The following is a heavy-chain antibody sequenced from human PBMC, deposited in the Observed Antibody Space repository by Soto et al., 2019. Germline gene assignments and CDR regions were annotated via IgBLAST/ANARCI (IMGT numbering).Heavy chain of an antibody. CDR2: MSHSGGT. V-gene: IGHV4-34*01. D-gene: IGHD5-12*01. CDR3: PRVQCGSATPVVAGLDI. Sequence: QVQLQQSGAGLLKPSDTLSLTCAVSGGSVSSGGYYWSWIRQPPGKGLEWIGGMSHSGGTHFNPSLQTRDTISVAKSQTLYAVMPSCFSAACSAVYQWPRVQCGSATPVVAGLDIWAPETLFTAS. J-gene: IGHJ3*02. CDR1: GGSVSSGGYY.